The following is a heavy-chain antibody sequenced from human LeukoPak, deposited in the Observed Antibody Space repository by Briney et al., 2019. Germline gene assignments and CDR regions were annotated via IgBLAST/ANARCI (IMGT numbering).Heavy chain of an antibody. CDR3: TTVYYYDSSGYCYVSN. Sequence: GGSLRLSCAASGFTFSSYWMHWVRQAPGKGLVWVSRINSDGSSTSYADSVKGRFTISRDNAKNTLYLQMNSLKPEDTAVYYCTTVYYYDSSGYCYVSNWGQGTLVTVSP. V-gene: IGHV3-74*01. D-gene: IGHD3-22*01. J-gene: IGHJ4*02. CDR2: INSDGSST. CDR1: GFTFSSYW.